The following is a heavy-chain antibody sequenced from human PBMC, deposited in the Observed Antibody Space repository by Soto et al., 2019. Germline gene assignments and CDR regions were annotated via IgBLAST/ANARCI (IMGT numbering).Heavy chain of an antibody. V-gene: IGHV1-69*01. J-gene: IGHJ6*02. Sequence: QVQLVQSGAEVKKPGSSVKVSCKASGGTFSSYAISWVRQAPGQGLEWMGGINTIFGTANYAQKFQGRVTITADESTSTAYMELSSLRSEDTAVYYCARAREDKDRLWPPKNYYGMDVWGQGTTVTVSS. CDR1: GGTFSSYA. CDR2: INTIFGTA. CDR3: ARAREDKDRLWPPKNYYGMDV. D-gene: IGHD5-18*01.